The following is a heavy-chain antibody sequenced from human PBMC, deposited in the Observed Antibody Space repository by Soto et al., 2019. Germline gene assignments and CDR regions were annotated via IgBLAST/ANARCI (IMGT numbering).Heavy chain of an antibody. Sequence: SENLSLTCAVSGGSISSSNWWSWVRQPPGKGLEWIGEIYHSGSTNYNPSLKSRVTISVDKSKNQFSLKLSSVTAADTAVYYCARASGIAPRTAPYFDFRGQGTLVTGSS. CDR1: GGSISSSNW. V-gene: IGHV4-4*02. J-gene: IGHJ4*02. CDR3: ARASGIAPRTAPYFDF. D-gene: IGHD6-13*01. CDR2: IYHSGST.